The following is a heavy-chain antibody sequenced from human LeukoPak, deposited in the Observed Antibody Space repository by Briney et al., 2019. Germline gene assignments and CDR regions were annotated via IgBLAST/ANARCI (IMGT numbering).Heavy chain of an antibody. CDR1: GGSISSYY. CDR2: IYTSGST. Sequence: PSETLSLTCTVSGGSISSYYWSWIRQPPGKGLEWIGYIYTSGSTNYNPSLKSRVTISVDTSKNQFSLKLSSVTAADTAVYCCARQRYYDFDYWGQGTLVTVSS. V-gene: IGHV4-4*09. J-gene: IGHJ4*02. CDR3: ARQRYYDFDY. D-gene: IGHD3-22*01.